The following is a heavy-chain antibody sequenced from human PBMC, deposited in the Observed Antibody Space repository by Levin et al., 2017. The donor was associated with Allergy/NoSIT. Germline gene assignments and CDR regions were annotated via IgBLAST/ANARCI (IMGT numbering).Heavy chain of an antibody. D-gene: IGHD3-3*01. Sequence: SQTLSLTCAISGDTVSSNIVAWNWVRQSPSRGLEWLGRTYRGSRFYADSVKRRISINVDTSRNSMSLQLRSVTAEDTAIYFCARGQFSAFDVWGQGAMVTVSS. V-gene: IGHV6-1*01. CDR3: ARGQFSAFDV. J-gene: IGHJ3*01. CDR1: GDTVSSNIVA. CDR2: TYRGSR.